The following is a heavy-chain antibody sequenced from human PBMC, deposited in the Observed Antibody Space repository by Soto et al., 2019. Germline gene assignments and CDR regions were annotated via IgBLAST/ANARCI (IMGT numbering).Heavy chain of an antibody. Sequence: GGSLRLSCAASGFTFSSYAMSWVRQAPGKGLEWVSAISGSGGSTYYADSVEGRFTISRDNSKNTLYLQMNSLRAEDTAVYYCASYYYGSGSYRYYYYYGMDVWGQGTTVTVSS. CDR1: GFTFSSYA. CDR2: ISGSGGST. V-gene: IGHV3-23*01. D-gene: IGHD3-10*01. CDR3: ASYYYGSGSYRYYYYYGMDV. J-gene: IGHJ6*02.